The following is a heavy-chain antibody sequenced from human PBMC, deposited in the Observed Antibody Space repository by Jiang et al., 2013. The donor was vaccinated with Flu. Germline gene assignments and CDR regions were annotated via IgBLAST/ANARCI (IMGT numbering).Heavy chain of an antibody. D-gene: IGHD6-19*01. CDR3: ARDLIPLSRSGQWPLDS. CDR2: INTANGNT. J-gene: IGHJ4*02. Sequence: SGQRLEWMGWINTANGNTRYSQRFQGRVTISRDTSTSTAYMEVSSLTSEDTAVYYCARDLIPLSRSGQWPLDSWGQGTLVTVSS. V-gene: IGHV1-3*04.